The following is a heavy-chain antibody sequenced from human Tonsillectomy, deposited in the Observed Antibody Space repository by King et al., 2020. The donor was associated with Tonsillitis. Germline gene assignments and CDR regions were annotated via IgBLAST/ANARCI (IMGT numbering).Heavy chain of an antibody. J-gene: IGHJ3*02. Sequence: VQLVESGGGLVQPGGSLRLSCAASGFTFSSYWMSWVRQAPGKGLEWVANIKQDGSEKYYVDSVKGRFTISRDNAKNSLYLQMNSLRAEDTAVYYCARAYCSSTSCYHPYDAFDIWGQGTMVTVSS. CDR1: GFTFSSYW. CDR3: ARAYCSSTSCYHPYDAFDI. D-gene: IGHD2-2*01. V-gene: IGHV3-7*01. CDR2: IKQDGSEK.